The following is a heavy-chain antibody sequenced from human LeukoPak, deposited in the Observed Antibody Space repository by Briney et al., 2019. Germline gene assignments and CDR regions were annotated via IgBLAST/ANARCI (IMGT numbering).Heavy chain of an antibody. Sequence: PSETLSLTCTVSGGSISSYYWSWIRQPPGKGLEWIGYIYYSGSTNYNPSLKSRVTISVDTSKNQFSLKLSSVTAADTAVYYCARDSGYYDSSGYYSQLGYFDYWGQGTLVTVSS. D-gene: IGHD3-22*01. J-gene: IGHJ4*02. CDR2: IYYSGST. CDR3: ARDSGYYDSSGYYSQLGYFDY. CDR1: GGSISSYY. V-gene: IGHV4-59*01.